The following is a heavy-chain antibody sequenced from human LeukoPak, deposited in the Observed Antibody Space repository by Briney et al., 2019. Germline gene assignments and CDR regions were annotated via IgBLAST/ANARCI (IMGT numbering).Heavy chain of an antibody. J-gene: IGHJ4*02. CDR1: GGSISSGSYY. CDR3: ARAGYSYGLYFDY. D-gene: IGHD5-18*01. V-gene: IGHV4-61*10. Sequence: SETLSLTCTVSGGSISSGSYYWSWLRQPAGKGLEWIGYIYYSGSTNYNPSLKSRVTISVDTSKNQFSLKLSSVTAADTAVYYCARAGYSYGLYFDYWGQGTLVTVSS. CDR2: IYYSGST.